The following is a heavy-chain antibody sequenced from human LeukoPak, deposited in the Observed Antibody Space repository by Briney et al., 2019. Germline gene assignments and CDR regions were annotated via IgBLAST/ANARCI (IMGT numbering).Heavy chain of an antibody. Sequence: SETLSLTCAVYGGSFSGYYWSWIRQPPGKGLEWIGEINHSGSTNYNPSLKSRVTISVDTSKNQFSLKLSSVTAADTAVYYCARARRTTYGDYYYGMDVWGQGTTVTVSS. J-gene: IGHJ6*02. CDR1: GGSFSGYY. CDR2: INHSGST. CDR3: ARARRTTYGDYYYGMDV. D-gene: IGHD4-17*01. V-gene: IGHV4-34*01.